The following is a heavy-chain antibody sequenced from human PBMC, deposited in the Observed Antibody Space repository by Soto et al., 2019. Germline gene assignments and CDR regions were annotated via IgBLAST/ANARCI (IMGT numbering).Heavy chain of an antibody. D-gene: IGHD6-19*01. CDR2: SSPRGDTI. Sequence: PGGSLRLSCVAAGFSLANYPMNWVRQTPGKGLEWISYSSPRGDTIYYADSVEGRFTISRDNARNSLSLHMSSLRDEDSALYYCAKGPHTNVGWPYYFESWGQGVPFTVSS. V-gene: IGHV3-48*02. J-gene: IGHJ4*02. CDR1: GFSLANYP. CDR3: AKGPHTNVGWPYYFES.